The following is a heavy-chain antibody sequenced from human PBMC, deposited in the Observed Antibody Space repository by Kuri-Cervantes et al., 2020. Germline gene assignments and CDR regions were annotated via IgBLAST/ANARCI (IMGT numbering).Heavy chain of an antibody. Sequence: GESLKISCAASGFTFSSYSMTWVRQAPGKGLEWLSYISSSSTTIYYTDSVKGRFTISRDNAKNSLYLQMNSLRAEDTAVYYCASDYGGKGDYWGQGTLVTVSS. CDR2: ISSSSTTI. CDR1: GFTFSSYS. D-gene: IGHD4-23*01. V-gene: IGHV3-48*01. CDR3: ASDYGGKGDY. J-gene: IGHJ4*02.